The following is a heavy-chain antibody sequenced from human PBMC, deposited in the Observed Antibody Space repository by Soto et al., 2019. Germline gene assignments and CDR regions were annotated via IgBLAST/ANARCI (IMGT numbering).Heavy chain of an antibody. J-gene: IGHJ6*02. CDR3: AREDNYDFWSGYLTSYYGMDV. CDR1: GYTFTSYG. V-gene: IGHV1-18*04. CDR2: ISAYNGNT. Sequence: QVQLVQSGAEVKKPGASVKVSCKASGYTFTSYGISWVRQAPGQGLEWMGWISAYNGNTNYAQKLQGRVTMTTVTSTSTAYMELRSLRSDDTAVYYCAREDNYDFWSGYLTSYYGMDVWGQGTTVTVSS. D-gene: IGHD3-3*01.